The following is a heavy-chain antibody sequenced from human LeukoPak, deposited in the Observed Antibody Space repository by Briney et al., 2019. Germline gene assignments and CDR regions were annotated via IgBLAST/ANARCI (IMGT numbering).Heavy chain of an antibody. CDR2: ISGSGKIT. CDR3: AKDRGRSFAWLLVFDY. J-gene: IGHJ4*02. Sequence: WGSLILSFASSWFTFSSYAMSRVRQAPGEGLEWVSAISGSGKITFYADSVKGRFTISRDNSKHTPYMQMNSMRAEDTAVYSCAKDRGRSFAWLLVFDYWGKGTMVNVSS. CDR1: WFTFSSYA. V-gene: IGHV3-23*01. D-gene: IGHD3-9*01.